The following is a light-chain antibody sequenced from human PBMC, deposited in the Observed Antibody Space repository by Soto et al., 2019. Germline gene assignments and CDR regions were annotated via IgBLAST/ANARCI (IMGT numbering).Light chain of an antibody. CDR2: GVS. CDR1: SSDVGGYNY. CDR3: CSYAASFTWV. V-gene: IGLV2-11*01. J-gene: IGLJ3*02. Sequence: QSALTQPRSVSGSPGQSVTISCTGTSSDVGGYNYVSWYQQHPGKAPKLMIYGVSKWPSGVPDRFSGSKSGNTASLTISGLQAEDEADYYCCSYAASFTWVYGGGTKLTVL.